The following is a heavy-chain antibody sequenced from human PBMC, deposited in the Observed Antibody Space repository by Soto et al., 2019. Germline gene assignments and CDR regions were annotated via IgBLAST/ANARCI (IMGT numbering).Heavy chain of an antibody. CDR2: ISYDGSNK. J-gene: IGHJ4*02. CDR3: AREPLCSSTSCYAEVFDY. D-gene: IGHD2-2*01. CDR1: GFTFSSYA. Sequence: QVQLVESGGGVVQPGRSLRLSCAASGFTFSSYAMHWVRQAPGKGLEWVAVISYDGSNKYYADSVKGRFTISRDNSKNTLYLRMNSLRAEDTAVYYCAREPLCSSTSCYAEVFDYWGQGTLVTVSS. V-gene: IGHV3-30-3*01.